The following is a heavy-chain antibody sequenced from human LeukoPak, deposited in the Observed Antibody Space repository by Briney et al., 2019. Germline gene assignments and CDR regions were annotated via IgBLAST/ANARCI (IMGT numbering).Heavy chain of an antibody. V-gene: IGHV3-21*01. D-gene: IGHD6-13*01. CDR3: ARGYSSSWYDLYYFDY. J-gene: IGHJ4*02. CDR1: GFTFSNYN. Sequence: PGGSLRLSCAASGFTFSNYNIKWVRQAPGKGLEWVSSISSRGSYIYYADSVKGRFAISADNAMNSLYLQMNSLRAEDTAVYYCARGYSSSWYDLYYFDYWGQGTLVTVSS. CDR2: ISSRGSYI.